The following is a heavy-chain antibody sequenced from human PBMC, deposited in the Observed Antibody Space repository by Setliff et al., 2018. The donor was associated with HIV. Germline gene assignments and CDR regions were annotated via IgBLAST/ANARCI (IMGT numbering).Heavy chain of an antibody. Sequence: PGGSLRLSCVASGFTFSTFAMNWVRQAPGKGLEWVSVISFDGTKTSYADSVRGRFTISRDNSKNTLYLQMNSLRAGDTAVYYCSKVDSGHCDSSSCRDFDYWGQGTLVTVSS. V-gene: IGHV3-30*07. CDR3: SKVDSGHCDSSSCRDFDY. D-gene: IGHD2-2*03. CDR1: GFTFSTFA. J-gene: IGHJ4*02. CDR2: ISFDGTKT.